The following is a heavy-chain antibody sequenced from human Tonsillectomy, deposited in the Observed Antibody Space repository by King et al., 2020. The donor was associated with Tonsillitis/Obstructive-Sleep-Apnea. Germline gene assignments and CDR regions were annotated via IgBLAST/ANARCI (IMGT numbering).Heavy chain of an antibody. J-gene: IGHJ4*02. V-gene: IGHV3-33*01. CDR1: GFTFSSYG. CDR2: IWYEGSDK. D-gene: IGHD6-13*01. CDR3: ARDRRPSSSWYGNFDY. Sequence: VQLVESGGGVVQPGRSLRLSCAASGFTFSSYGMHWVRQAPGKGLEWVAVIWYEGSDKYNADSVQGRFTISRDNSKNTLYLQMNSLGADDTAVYYCARDRRPSSSWYGNFDYWGQGTLVTVSS.